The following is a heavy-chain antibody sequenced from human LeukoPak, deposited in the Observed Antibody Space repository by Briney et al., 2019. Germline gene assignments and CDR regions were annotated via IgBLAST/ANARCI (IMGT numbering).Heavy chain of an antibody. J-gene: IGHJ3*02. CDR1: GFTFSSYA. CDR2: ISSSSSTI. V-gene: IGHV3-48*04. D-gene: IGHD1-26*01. Sequence: PGGSLRLSCAASGFTFSSYAMSWVRQAPGKGLEWVSYISSSSSTIYYADSVKGRFTISRDNAKNSLYLQMNSLRAEDTAVYYCAGPRHRVGAYTIPRDDAFDIWGQGTMVTVSS. CDR3: AGPRHRVGAYTIPRDDAFDI.